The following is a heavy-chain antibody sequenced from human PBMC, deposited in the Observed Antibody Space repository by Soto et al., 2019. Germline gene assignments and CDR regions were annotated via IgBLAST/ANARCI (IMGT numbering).Heavy chain of an antibody. Sequence: ASVKVSCKASGGTFSSYTISWVRQAPGQGLEWMGRIIPIFGTANYAQKFQGRVTITADESTSTAYMELSSLRSEDTAVYYCASPPGHTVPSRWFAPWGQGTLVTVSS. V-gene: IGHV1-69*13. CDR3: ASPPGHTVPSRWFAP. CDR2: IIPIFGTA. J-gene: IGHJ5*02. CDR1: GGTFSSYT. D-gene: IGHD4-4*01.